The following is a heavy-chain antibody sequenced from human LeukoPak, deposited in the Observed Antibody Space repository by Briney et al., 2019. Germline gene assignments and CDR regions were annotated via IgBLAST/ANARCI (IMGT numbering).Heavy chain of an antibody. CDR3: ARMNYISSGWGAPFDY. CDR2: IRSSSSTI. V-gene: IGHV3-48*04. CDR1: GFTFSSYA. Sequence: GGSLRLSCAASGFTFSSYALSWVRQAPGKGLEWISYIRSSSSTIYYADSMKGRFTISRDNAKNSLYLQMNSLRAEDTAVYYCARMNYISSGWGAPFDYWGQGTLVTVSS. J-gene: IGHJ4*02. D-gene: IGHD1-7*01.